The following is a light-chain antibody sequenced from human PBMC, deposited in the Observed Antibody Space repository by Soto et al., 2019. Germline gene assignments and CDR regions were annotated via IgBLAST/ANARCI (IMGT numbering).Light chain of an antibody. CDR2: DAS. V-gene: IGKV3-11*01. Sequence: EIALTQSPATLSLSPGERATLSCRASQSVSSYLAWYQQKSGQAPRLLIYDASSSATGIPARFSGSGSGTDFALTISILEPEDFAVYYCQQRSNLLTFGGGTKVEIK. CDR3: QQRSNLLT. CDR1: QSVSSY. J-gene: IGKJ4*01.